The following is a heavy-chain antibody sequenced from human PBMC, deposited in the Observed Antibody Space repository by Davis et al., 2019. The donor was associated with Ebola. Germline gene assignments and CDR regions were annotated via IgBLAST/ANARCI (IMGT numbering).Heavy chain of an antibody. J-gene: IGHJ4*02. CDR3: AREAGMRWGSGRYTPYY. D-gene: IGHD1-26*01. V-gene: IGHV1-18*01. CDR2: ISAYNGNT. CDR1: GYTFSDFG. Sequence: ALVKVSCKASGYTFSDFGINWVRQAPGQGLEWIGWISAYNGNTNSAPKFQDRVTMSTDTATTTAYMELRSLTSDDTAIYYCAREAGMRWGSGRYTPYYWGQGTLVTVSS.